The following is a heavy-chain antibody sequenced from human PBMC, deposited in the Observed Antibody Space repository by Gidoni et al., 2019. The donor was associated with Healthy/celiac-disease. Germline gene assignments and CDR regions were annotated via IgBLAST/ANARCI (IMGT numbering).Heavy chain of an antibody. V-gene: IGHV1-69*01. Sequence: QVQLVQSGAEVKKPGSSVKVSCKSSGGTFSSYAISWVRQAPGQGLEWMGGIIPIVGTANYAQKFQGRVTITADESTSTAYMELSSLRSEDTAVYYCARTQKTGYSYGYNWFDPWGQGTLVTVSS. J-gene: IGHJ5*02. CDR3: ARTQKTGYSYGYNWFDP. CDR2: IIPIVGTA. CDR1: GGTFSSYA. D-gene: IGHD5-18*01.